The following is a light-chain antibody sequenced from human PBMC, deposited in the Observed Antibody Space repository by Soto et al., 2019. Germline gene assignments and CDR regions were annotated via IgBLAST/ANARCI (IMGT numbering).Light chain of an antibody. CDR2: LTP. CDR1: QSLLQTNGYTY. CDR3: MQSVQTPPWT. V-gene: IGKV2-28*01. J-gene: IGKJ1*01. Sequence: IVMTKSRLSLHVTPGEPASISCRSSQSLLQTNGYTYSDWYLRKPGQSPQLLIYLTPIRASGVSDRFSGRGSGTEFTLKISKVEAEDVGVYYCMQSVQTPPWTFGPGTKVDIK.